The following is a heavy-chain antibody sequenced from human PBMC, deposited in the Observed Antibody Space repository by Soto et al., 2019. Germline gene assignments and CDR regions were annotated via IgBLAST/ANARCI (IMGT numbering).Heavy chain of an antibody. V-gene: IGHV1-3*01. Sequence: ASVKVSCKASGYTFTSYAMHWVRQAPGQRLEWMGWINAGNGNTKYSQKFQGRVTITRDTSASTAYMELSSLRSEDTAVYYCARDGPLYNSGLGPYWGQGTLVTVSS. CDR3: ARDGPLYNSGLGPY. CDR2: INAGNGNT. J-gene: IGHJ4*02. D-gene: IGHD6-19*01. CDR1: GYTFTSYA.